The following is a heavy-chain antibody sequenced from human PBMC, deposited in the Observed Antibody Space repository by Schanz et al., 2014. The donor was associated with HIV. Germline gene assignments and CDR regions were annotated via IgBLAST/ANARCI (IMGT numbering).Heavy chain of an antibody. V-gene: IGHV3-21*01. Sequence: EVQLVESGGALVKPGGSLRLSCTASGFTFSSFAMNWVRQAPGKGLEWVSSISTSGYIYYADSVKGRFSISRDSAKNALYLQMNSLRGDDTAVYYCARRDTGTLYYYYHYGMDVWGQGTTVTVSS. J-gene: IGHJ6*02. CDR2: ISTSGYI. CDR3: ARRDTGTLYYYYHYGMDV. D-gene: IGHD1-1*01. CDR1: GFTFSSFA.